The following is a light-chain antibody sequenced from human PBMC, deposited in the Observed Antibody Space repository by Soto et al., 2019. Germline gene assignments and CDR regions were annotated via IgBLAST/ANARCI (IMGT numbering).Light chain of an antibody. CDR3: CSYAGSSTPYV. CDR1: SXDVGSYNL. Sequence: QSALTQPASVSGSPGQSITICCTGTSXDVGSYNLVSWYQQHPGKAPKLMIYEGSKRPSGVSNRFSGSKSGNTASLTISGLQAEDEADYYCCSYAGSSTPYVFGTGTKVTVL. CDR2: EGS. J-gene: IGLJ1*01. V-gene: IGLV2-23*01.